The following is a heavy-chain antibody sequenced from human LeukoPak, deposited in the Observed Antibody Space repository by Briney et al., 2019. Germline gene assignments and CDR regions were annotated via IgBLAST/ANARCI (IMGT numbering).Heavy chain of an antibody. J-gene: IGHJ6*04. Sequence: GESLRLSCAASGFTFSSYEMNWVRQAPGEGLEWVSYISSSGSTIYYADSVKGRFTISRDNAKNSLYLQMNSLRAEDTAVYYCAELGITMIGGVWGKGTTVTISS. D-gene: IGHD3-10*02. CDR3: AELGITMIGGV. CDR2: ISSSGSTI. V-gene: IGHV3-48*03. CDR1: GFTFSSYE.